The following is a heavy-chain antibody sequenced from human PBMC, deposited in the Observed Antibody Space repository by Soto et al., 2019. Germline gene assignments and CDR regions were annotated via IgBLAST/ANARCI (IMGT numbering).Heavy chain of an antibody. CDR3: GGDYGVSDWFDP. V-gene: IGHV3-23*01. Sequence: EVQLLESGGGLVQPGGSLRLSCAASGFTFSSYAMSWVRQAPGKGLEWVSAISGSGGSTYYADSVKGRFTISRDNSKNTLDLQMTRLRAGDTGVYYCGGDYGVSDWFDPWGQGTLVTVSS. D-gene: IGHD4-17*01. CDR2: ISGSGGST. CDR1: GFTFSSYA. J-gene: IGHJ5*02.